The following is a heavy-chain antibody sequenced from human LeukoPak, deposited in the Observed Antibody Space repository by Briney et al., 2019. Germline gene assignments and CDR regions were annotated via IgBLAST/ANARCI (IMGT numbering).Heavy chain of an antibody. J-gene: IGHJ5*02. CDR1: GFTLSSYS. D-gene: IGHD3-10*01. Sequence: GGSLRLSCAASGFTLSSYSMNWVRQAPGKGLVWVSRINSDGSSTSYADSVKGRFTISRDNAKNTLYLQMNSLRAEDTAVYYCAREKAGNWFDPWGQGTLVTVSS. CDR3: AREKAGNWFDP. V-gene: IGHV3-74*01. CDR2: INSDGSST.